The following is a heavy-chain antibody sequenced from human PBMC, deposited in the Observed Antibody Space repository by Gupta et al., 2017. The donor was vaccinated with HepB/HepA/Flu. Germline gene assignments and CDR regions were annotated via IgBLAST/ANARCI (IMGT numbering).Heavy chain of an antibody. V-gene: IGHV4-34*01. CDR3: SYNMNF. CDR2: INHSGNI. CDR1: GGSVGGYY. J-gene: IGHJ4*02. Sequence: QVQLQQWGEGLFEPSGTLSLTCPFYGGSVGGYYWSWIRQPPGKGLEWIGEINHSGNINYNPSLKSRLAISMSTSKNQFSLKLNSVTAADTAVYFCSYNMNFWGQGTLVTVSS. D-gene: IGHD1-1*01.